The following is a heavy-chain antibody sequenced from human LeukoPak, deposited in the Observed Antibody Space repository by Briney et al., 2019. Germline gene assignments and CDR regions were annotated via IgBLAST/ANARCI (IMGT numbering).Heavy chain of an antibody. CDR2: MNPNSGNT. Sequence: EASVKVSCKASGYTFTSYDINWVRQATGQGLEWMGWMNPNSGNTGYAQKFQGRVTMTSDTSISTAYMELSRLRSDDTAVYYCARSASFQLKETRWFGNYYYYYYMDVWGKGTTVTISS. CDR1: GYTFTSYD. D-gene: IGHD3-10*01. CDR3: ARSASFQLKETRWFGNYYYYYYMDV. J-gene: IGHJ6*03. V-gene: IGHV1-8*01.